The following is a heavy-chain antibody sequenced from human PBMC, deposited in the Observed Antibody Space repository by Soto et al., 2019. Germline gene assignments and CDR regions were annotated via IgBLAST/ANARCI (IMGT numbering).Heavy chain of an antibody. CDR2: HHSDST. V-gene: IGHV4-4*09. Sequence: QVQLQESGPALVKPSETLSLTCTVSGGSMSGQHWSWIRLPPGKGLEWIGHHSDSTSYNPSLKSRVTISTATSKNQFSLRLSSVTAADTAVYYCATYSVGAGGRGYWGQGALVTVSS. CDR1: GGSMSGQH. D-gene: IGHD5-12*01. J-gene: IGHJ4*02. CDR3: ATYSVGAGGRGY.